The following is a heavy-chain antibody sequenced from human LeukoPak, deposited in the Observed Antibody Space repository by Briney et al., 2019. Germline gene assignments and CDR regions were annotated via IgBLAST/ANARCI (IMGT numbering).Heavy chain of an antibody. CDR1: GYSFTSYG. J-gene: IGHJ6*03. CDR2: ISAYNGNT. CDR3: ARDRGGVDTAMVIRHYMDV. Sequence: GESLKISCKGSGYSFTSYGISRVRQAPGQGLEWMGWISAYNGNTNYAQKLQGRVTMTTDTSTSTAYMELRSLRSDDTAVYYCARDRGGVDTAMVIRHYMDVWGKGTTVTISS. V-gene: IGHV1-18*01. D-gene: IGHD5-18*01.